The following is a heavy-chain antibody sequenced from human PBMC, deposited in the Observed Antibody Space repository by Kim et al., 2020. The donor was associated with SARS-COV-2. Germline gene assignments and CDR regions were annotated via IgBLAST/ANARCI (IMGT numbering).Heavy chain of an antibody. Sequence: VKGRFTISRDNAKNSLYLQMNRLRDEDTAVYYCARVAATFYYFYYYGMDVWGQGTTVTVSS. J-gene: IGHJ6*02. CDR3: ARVAATFYYFYYYGMDV. V-gene: IGHV3-48*02. D-gene: IGHD6-25*01.